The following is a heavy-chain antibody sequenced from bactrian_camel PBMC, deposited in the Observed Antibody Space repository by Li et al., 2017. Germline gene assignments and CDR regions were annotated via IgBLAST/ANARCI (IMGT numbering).Heavy chain of an antibody. V-gene: IGHV3S1*01. CDR2: ISTVSMLGST. D-gene: IGHD1*01. CDR1: GFTFSYKW. CDR3: TARAWAYCRGLFRVDDFAY. J-gene: IGHJ6*01. Sequence: QVQLVESGGGSVLAGGSLKLSRAVSGFTFSYKWMHWVRQAPGEGLKWVSHISTVSMLGSTYADSVKGRFTISRDNAKNTLYLHMNSLKPEDTAMYYCTARAWAYCRGLFRVDDFAYWARGPRSPSP.